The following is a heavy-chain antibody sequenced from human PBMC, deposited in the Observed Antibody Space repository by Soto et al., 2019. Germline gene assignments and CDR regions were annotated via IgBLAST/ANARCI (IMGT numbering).Heavy chain of an antibody. CDR3: ARGSRWLQSNY. D-gene: IGHD5-12*01. Sequence: SETLSLTCTVSGGSISSYYWSWIRQPPGKGLEWIGDIYYSGSTNYNPSLKSRVTISVDTSKNQFSLKLSSVTAADTDVYYCARGSRWLQSNYWGQGTLVTVSS. V-gene: IGHV4-59*12. CDR2: IYYSGST. J-gene: IGHJ4*02. CDR1: GGSISSYY.